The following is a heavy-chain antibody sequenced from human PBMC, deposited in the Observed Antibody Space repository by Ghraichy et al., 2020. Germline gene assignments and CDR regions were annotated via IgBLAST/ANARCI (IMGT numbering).Heavy chain of an antibody. D-gene: IGHD2-2*01. CDR2: ISSSGSTI. CDR1: GFTFSSYE. V-gene: IGHV3-48*03. J-gene: IGHJ4*02. Sequence: GSLRLSCAASGFTFSSYEMNWVRQAPGKELEWVSYISSSGSTIYYADSVKGRFTISRDNAKNSLYLQMNSLRAEDTAVYYCARDFTRRNCSSTSCYGYWGQGTLVTVSS. CDR3: ARDFTRRNCSSTSCYGY.